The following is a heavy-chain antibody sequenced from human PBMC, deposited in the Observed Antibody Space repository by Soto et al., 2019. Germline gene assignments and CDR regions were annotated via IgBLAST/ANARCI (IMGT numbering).Heavy chain of an antibody. CDR3: AKDLLRQQLAPWDY. Sequence: GGSLRLSCAASGFTFDDYAMHWVRQAPGKGLEWVSAISGSGGSTYYAGSVKGRFTISRDNSKNTLYLQMNSLRAEDTAVYYCAKDLLRQQLAPWDYWGQGTLVTVSS. CDR2: ISGSGGST. J-gene: IGHJ4*02. CDR1: GFTFDDYA. D-gene: IGHD6-13*01. V-gene: IGHV3-23*01.